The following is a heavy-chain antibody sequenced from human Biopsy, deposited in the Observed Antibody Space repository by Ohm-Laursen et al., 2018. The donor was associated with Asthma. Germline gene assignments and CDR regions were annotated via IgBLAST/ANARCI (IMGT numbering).Heavy chain of an antibody. CDR2: IGYTGST. V-gene: IGHV4-31*03. CDR1: SFTSTSVGYY. J-gene: IGHJ4*02. Sequence: TLSLTCTVSSFTSTSVGYYWNWIRQHPGKGLASSGIIGYTGSTYYIPSLKSRVSITIDTSKNQFSMKLSSETAADTAVYYCARAQDYYDSRGYYRSFDYWGQGTLVTVSS. CDR3: ARAQDYYDSRGYYRSFDY. D-gene: IGHD3-22*01.